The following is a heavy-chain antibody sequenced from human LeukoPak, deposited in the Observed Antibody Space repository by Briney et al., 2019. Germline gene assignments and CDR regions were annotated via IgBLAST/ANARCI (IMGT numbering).Heavy chain of an antibody. CDR1: GFTFSSYS. CDR3: ATSLLRRPYYYGMDV. D-gene: IGHD3-22*01. V-gene: IGHV3-21*01. CDR2: ISSSSSYI. Sequence: GGSLRLSCAASGFTFSSYSMNWVRQAPGKGLEWVSSISSSSSYIYYADSVEGRFTISRDNAKNSLYLQMNSLRAEDTAVYYCATSLLRRPYYYGMDVWGQGTTVTVSS. J-gene: IGHJ6*02.